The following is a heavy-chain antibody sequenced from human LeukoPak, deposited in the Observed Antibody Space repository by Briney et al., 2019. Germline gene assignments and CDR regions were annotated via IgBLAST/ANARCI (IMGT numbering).Heavy chain of an antibody. J-gene: IGHJ4*02. CDR3: ARGRPRSCSGGSCYSIN. CDR2: IYYSGST. Sequence: SETLSLTCTVSGGSVSSGTYYWSWIRQPPGKGLEWIGYIYYSGSTKYNPSLKSRVTISVDTSKNQFSLKLSSVTAADTAVYYCARGRPRSCSGGSCYSINWGQGTLVTVSS. V-gene: IGHV4-61*01. CDR1: GGSVSSGTYY. D-gene: IGHD2-15*01.